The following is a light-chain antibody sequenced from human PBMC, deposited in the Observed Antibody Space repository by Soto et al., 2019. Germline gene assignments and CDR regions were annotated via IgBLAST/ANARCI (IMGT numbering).Light chain of an antibody. V-gene: IGKV3-15*01. CDR2: GAS. CDR3: WPPMA. J-gene: IGKJ1*01. Sequence: EIVMTQSPATLSVSPGERATLSCRASQNVSSNLAWYQQKPGQAPRLLIYGASTRATGIAARFSGSGSGTGFTLTISSLQSDDFAVYNNWPPMAFGQGTKVEIK. CDR1: QNVSSN.